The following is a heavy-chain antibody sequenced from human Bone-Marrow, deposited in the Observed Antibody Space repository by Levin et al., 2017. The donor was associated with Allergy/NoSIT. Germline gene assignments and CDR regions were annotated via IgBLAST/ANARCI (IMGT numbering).Heavy chain of an antibody. D-gene: IGHD4-17*01. CDR1: GGSISSRTHY. Sequence: PSETLSLTCTVSGGSISSRTHYWGWIRQPPGKGLEWIGSVFYRGSTYYNPSLKSRVTIAVDTSKNQFSLKLSSVTAADTAVYYCVRDAEVYGDSDYYYYGIDVWGQGTTVTV. CDR3: VRDAEVYGDSDYYYYGIDV. CDR2: VFYRGST. J-gene: IGHJ6*02. V-gene: IGHV4-39*07.